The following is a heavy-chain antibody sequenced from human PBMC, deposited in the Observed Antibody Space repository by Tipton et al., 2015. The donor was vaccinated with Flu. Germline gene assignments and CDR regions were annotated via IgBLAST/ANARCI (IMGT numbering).Heavy chain of an antibody. CDR2: IYYSSGST. D-gene: IGHD1-26*01. J-gene: IGHJ4*02. Sequence: TLSLTCTVSGGPIGSSSYYWGWIRQPPGKGLEWIGTIYYSSGSTYYNPSLKSRVTISVDTSKNQFSLRLSSVTAADTAVYYCATRNSYSGSYYRDYWGQGTLVTVSS. V-gene: IGHV4-39*01. CDR1: GGPIGSSSYY. CDR3: ATRNSYSGSYYRDY.